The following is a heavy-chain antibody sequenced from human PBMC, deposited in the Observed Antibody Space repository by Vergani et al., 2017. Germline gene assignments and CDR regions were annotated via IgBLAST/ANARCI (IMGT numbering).Heavy chain of an antibody. CDR3: GRVADFYGLGGRLLDL. V-gene: IGHV4-59*01. CDR1: GGSMSGYY. D-gene: IGHD3-10*01. J-gene: IGHJ5*02. CDR2: MYHSGST. Sequence: QVRLQESGPGLVKPSETLSLICSVSGGSMSGYYWSWIRQPPGKELEWIGYMYHSGSTNYNPSLETRVTISGDTSKSQFSLKLNSVTAADTDVYYCGRVADFYGLGGRLLDLWGQGILVAVSA.